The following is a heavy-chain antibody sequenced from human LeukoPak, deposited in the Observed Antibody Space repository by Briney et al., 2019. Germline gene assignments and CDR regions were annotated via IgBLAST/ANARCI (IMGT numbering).Heavy chain of an antibody. V-gene: IGHV3-48*03. CDR1: GFIFSNYE. Sequence: GGSLRLSCAASGFIFSNYEMNWVRQAPGKGLEWVSYISSSGSTIYYADSVKGRFTISRDNAKNSLLLQLNSLRAEDTAVYYCARDRQLEYYFDYWGQGTLVTVSS. CDR2: ISSSGSTI. CDR3: ARDRQLEYYFDY. D-gene: IGHD6-6*01. J-gene: IGHJ4*02.